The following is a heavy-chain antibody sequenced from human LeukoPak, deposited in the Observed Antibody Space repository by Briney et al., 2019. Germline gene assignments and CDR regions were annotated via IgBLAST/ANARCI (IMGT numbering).Heavy chain of an antibody. CDR2: IYYSGST. D-gene: IGHD2-21*02. CDR3: ARVQAVGSDPDY. CDR1: GGSISSGGYY. J-gene: IGHJ4*02. Sequence: SETLSLTCSVSGGSISSGGYYWSWIRQHPGKGLEWIGYIYYSGSTYYNPSLKSRVTISVDTSKNQFSLKLSSVTAADTAVYYCARVQAVGSDPDYWGQGTLVTVSS. V-gene: IGHV4-31*03.